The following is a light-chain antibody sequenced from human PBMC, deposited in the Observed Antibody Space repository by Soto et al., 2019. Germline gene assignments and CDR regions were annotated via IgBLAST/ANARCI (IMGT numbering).Light chain of an antibody. CDR3: QQYYSKSGT. V-gene: IGKV1-5*03. CDR2: KAS. CDR1: QNINTW. Sequence: DIQMTQSPSTLSASVGDRVTITCRASQNINTWLAWYQQKPGKAPNLLIYKASSLESGVPPRFSGSGSGTEFTLIISRLQPDDFATYYCQQYYSKSGTFGQGTKVEIK. J-gene: IGKJ1*01.